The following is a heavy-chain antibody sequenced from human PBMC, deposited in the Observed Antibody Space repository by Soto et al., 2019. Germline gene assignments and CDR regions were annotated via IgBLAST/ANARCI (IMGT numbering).Heavy chain of an antibody. D-gene: IGHD3-3*01. Sequence: QVQLVESGGGVVQPGRSLRLSCAASGFTFSSYGMHWVRQAPGKGLEWVAVISYDGSNKYYADSVKGRFTISRDNSKNTLYLQMNSLRAEDTAVYYCAKEGRIPIFGVRYYYMDVWGKGTTVTVSS. CDR2: ISYDGSNK. CDR1: GFTFSSYG. J-gene: IGHJ6*03. V-gene: IGHV3-30*18. CDR3: AKEGRIPIFGVRYYYMDV.